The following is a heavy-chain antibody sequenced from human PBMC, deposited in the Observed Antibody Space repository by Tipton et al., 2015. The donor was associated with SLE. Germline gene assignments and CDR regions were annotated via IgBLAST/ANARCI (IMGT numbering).Heavy chain of an antibody. J-gene: IGHJ4*02. CDR3: AKDLNWGHFDY. CDR2: IRHDGSNA. CDR1: GFSFGNFG. V-gene: IGHV3-30*02. D-gene: IGHD7-27*01. Sequence: SLRLSCVASGFSFGNFGMHWVRQAPGKGLEWVAFIRHDGSNAYHTDSVKGRFTISRDNSRNILYLQMSSLTVEDMAIYFCAKDLNWGHFDYWGQGTLVTVSS.